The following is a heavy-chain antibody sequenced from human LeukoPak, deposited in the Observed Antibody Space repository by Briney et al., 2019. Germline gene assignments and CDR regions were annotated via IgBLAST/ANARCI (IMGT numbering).Heavy chain of an antibody. V-gene: IGHV1-18*01. J-gene: IGHJ5*02. D-gene: IGHD6-13*01. CDR2: ISAYNGNT. CDR3: ATRKYSSSWYNWFDP. CDR1: GYTVTSYG. Sequence: ASVKVSCKASGYTVTSYGISWVRQAPGQGLEWMGWISAYNGNTNYAQKLQGRVTMTTDTSTSTAYMELRSLRSDDTAVYYCATRKYSSSWYNWFDPWGQGTLVTVSS.